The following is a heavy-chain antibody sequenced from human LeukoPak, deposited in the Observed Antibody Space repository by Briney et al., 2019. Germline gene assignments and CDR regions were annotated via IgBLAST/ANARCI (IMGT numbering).Heavy chain of an antibody. CDR3: AREFRYSKGEPFDY. D-gene: IGHD1-14*01. Sequence: GGSLRLSCAASGFTFSSYWMHWVRQAPGKGLVWVSRINTDGSSTSYADSVKGRFTISRDNAKNTLYLQMNSLRAEDTAVDYCAREFRYSKGEPFDYWGQGTLVTVSP. J-gene: IGHJ4*02. V-gene: IGHV3-74*01. CDR1: GFTFSSYW. CDR2: INTDGSST.